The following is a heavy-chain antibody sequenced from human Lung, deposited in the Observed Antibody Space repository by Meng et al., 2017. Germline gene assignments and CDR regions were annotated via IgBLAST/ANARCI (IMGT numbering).Heavy chain of an antibody. Sequence: QVQTPPWGEGLFKPSETLSLTCVVSGGSFSDYYWSWIRQPPGKGLEWIGEINHSGSTNYNPSLESRATISVDTSQNNLSLKLSSVTAADSAVYYCARGPTTMAHDFDYWGQGTLVTVSS. V-gene: IGHV4-34*01. J-gene: IGHJ4*02. CDR2: INHSGST. CDR1: GGSFSDYY. CDR3: ARGPTTMAHDFDY. D-gene: IGHD4-11*01.